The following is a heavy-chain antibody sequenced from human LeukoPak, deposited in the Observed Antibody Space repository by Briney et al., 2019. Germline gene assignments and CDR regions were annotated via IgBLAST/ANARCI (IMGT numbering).Heavy chain of an antibody. J-gene: IGHJ4*02. D-gene: IGHD5-18*01. CDR1: AGSISTYH. CDR3: ARDKQHSYGRYFDH. Sequence: KPSETLSLTCTVSAGSISTYHWNWIRKSPEKGLEWIGYMQSTGNSNYNPSFKSRVTISVDMSRNQIVLYLSSVTAADTAVYFCARDKQHSYGRYFDHWGQGILVTVSS. CDR2: MQSTGNS. V-gene: IGHV4-59*01.